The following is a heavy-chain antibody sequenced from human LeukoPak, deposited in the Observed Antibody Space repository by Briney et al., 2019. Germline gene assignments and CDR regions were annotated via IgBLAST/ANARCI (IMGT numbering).Heavy chain of an antibody. Sequence: GGSLRSSCPAPGLPFSSYAMTWVRKPPGKGLNWASAISGSGGSTYYADSVKGRFTISRDNSKNTLYLQMNSLRAEDTAVYYCAKDTYYYDSSGYYFSGYWGQGTLVTVSS. CDR2: ISGSGGST. V-gene: IGHV3-23*01. CDR1: GLPFSSYA. CDR3: AKDTYYYDSSGYYFSGY. J-gene: IGHJ4*02. D-gene: IGHD3-22*01.